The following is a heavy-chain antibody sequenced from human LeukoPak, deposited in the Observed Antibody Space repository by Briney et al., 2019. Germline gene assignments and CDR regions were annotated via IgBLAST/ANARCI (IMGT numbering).Heavy chain of an antibody. CDR2: ITSGGDT. V-gene: IGHV3-23*01. Sequence: GGSLRLSCVASGLTLNTYMMSWVRQAPGKGLQWLSTITSGGDTYYADSVRGRFTISRDNSKSTLYLLMNSLRAEDTAVYHCVKRPYYDRGCYVFEYWGQGTLVTVSS. CDR3: VKRPYYDRGCYVFEY. CDR1: GLTLNTYM. D-gene: IGHD3-3*01. J-gene: IGHJ4*02.